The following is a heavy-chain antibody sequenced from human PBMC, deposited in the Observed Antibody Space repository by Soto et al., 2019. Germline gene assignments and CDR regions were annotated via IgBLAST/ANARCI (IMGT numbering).Heavy chain of an antibody. Sequence: ASVKVSCKASGYTFTSYGINWVRQATGQGLEWMGWMNPNSGNTGYAQKFQGRVTMTRNTSISTAYMELSSLRSEDTAVYYCVRGVRGEYYYYMDVWGKGTTVTAP. V-gene: IGHV1-8*02. CDR3: VRGVRGEYYYYMDV. CDR1: GYTFTSYG. D-gene: IGHD3-16*01. CDR2: MNPNSGNT. J-gene: IGHJ6*03.